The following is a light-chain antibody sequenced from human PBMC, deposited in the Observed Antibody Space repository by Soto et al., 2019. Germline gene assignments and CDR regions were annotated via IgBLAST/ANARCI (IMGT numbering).Light chain of an antibody. CDR2: DVI. CDR1: SSDVGGYDY. J-gene: IGLJ1*01. Sequence: QSVLTQPASVSGSPGQSITISCTGTSSDVGGYDYVSWYQQHPGKAPTLLIYDVINRPSGVSFRFSGSKSGNTAPLTISGLQAEDEAEYYCSSYTRSSISVFGTGTKLTVL. V-gene: IGLV2-14*01. CDR3: SSYTRSSISV.